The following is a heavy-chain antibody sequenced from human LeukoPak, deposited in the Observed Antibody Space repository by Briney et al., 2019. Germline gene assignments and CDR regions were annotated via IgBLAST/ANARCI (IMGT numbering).Heavy chain of an antibody. CDR3: ATDGGYSSSWLTYFDY. D-gene: IGHD6-13*01. V-gene: IGHV1-24*01. J-gene: IGHJ4*02. Sequence: GASVKVSCKVSGYTLTELSMHWVRQAPGKGLEWMGGFDPEDGETIYAQKFQGRVTMTEDTSTVTAYMELSSLRSEDTAVYYCATDGGYSSSWLTYFDYWGQGTLVTVSS. CDR1: GYTLTELS. CDR2: FDPEDGET.